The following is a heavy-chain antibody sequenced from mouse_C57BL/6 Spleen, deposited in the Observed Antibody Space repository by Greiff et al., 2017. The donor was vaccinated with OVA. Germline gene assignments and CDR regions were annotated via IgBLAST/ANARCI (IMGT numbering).Heavy chain of an antibody. CDR2: ISSGSSTI. V-gene: IGHV5-17*01. D-gene: IGHD4-1*01. Sequence: DVKLVESGGGLVKPGGSLKLSCAASGFTFSDYGMHWVRQAPEKGLEWVAYISSGSSTIYYADTVKGRFTISRDNAKNTLFLQMTSLRSEDTAMYYCAKHNWDGYFDVWGTGTTVTVSS. CDR3: AKHNWDGYFDV. CDR1: GFTFSDYG. J-gene: IGHJ1*03.